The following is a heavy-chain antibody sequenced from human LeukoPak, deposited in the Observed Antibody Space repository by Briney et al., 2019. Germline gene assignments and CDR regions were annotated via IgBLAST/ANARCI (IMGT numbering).Heavy chain of an antibody. Sequence: PGGSLRLSCAASGFTFSNAWMSWVRQAPGKGLEWVGRIKSKTDGGTTDHAAPVKGRFTISRDDSKNTLYLQMNSLKTEDTAVYYCTTGPGGWLQLNYWGQGTLVTVSS. CDR3: TTGPGGWLQLNY. J-gene: IGHJ4*02. V-gene: IGHV3-15*01. CDR1: GFTFSNAW. D-gene: IGHD5-24*01. CDR2: IKSKTDGGTT.